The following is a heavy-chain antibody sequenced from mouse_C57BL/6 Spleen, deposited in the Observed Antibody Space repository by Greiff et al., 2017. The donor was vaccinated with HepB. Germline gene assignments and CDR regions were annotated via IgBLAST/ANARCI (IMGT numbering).Heavy chain of an antibody. CDR1: GYTFTSYT. CDR2: INPSSGYT. J-gene: IGHJ2*01. D-gene: IGHD1-1*01. V-gene: IGHV1-4*01. CDR3: ARYYGSSFYTYYLDY. Sequence: QVQLQQSGAELARPGASVKMSCKASGYTFTSYTMHWVKQRPGQGLAWIGYINPSSGYTKYNQKFKDKATLTADKSSSTAYMQLSSLTSEDSAVYYCARYYGSSFYTYYLDYWGQGTTLTVSS.